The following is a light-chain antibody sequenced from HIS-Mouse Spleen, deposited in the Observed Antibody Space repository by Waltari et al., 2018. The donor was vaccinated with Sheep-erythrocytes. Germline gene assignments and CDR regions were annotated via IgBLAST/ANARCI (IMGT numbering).Light chain of an antibody. CDR3: CSYAGSSTPWV. CDR2: EGS. J-gene: IGLJ3*02. Sequence: QSVLNQPPSASGTPGQRVTISCSGSSSNIGSNTVNWYQQLPGTAPKLMIYEGSKRPSGVSNRFSGSKSGNTASLTISGLQAEDEADYYCCSYAGSSTPWVFGGGTKLTVL. V-gene: IGLV1-44*01. CDR1: SSNIGSNT.